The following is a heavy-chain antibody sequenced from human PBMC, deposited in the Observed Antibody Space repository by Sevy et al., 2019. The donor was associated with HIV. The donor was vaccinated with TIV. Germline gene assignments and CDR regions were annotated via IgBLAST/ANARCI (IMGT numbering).Heavy chain of an antibody. Sequence: ASVKVSCKASGYTFNNYGLSWVRQAPGQGLEWMGWISRYNTNYALNLQGRVTMTTDTSTSTAYMELRSLRSDDTAVYYCARAPTGSQGPGQYFQHWGQGTLVTVSS. CDR1: GYTFNNYG. CDR3: ARAPTGSQGPGQYFQH. CDR2: ISRYNT. D-gene: IGHD1-26*01. J-gene: IGHJ1*01. V-gene: IGHV1-18*01.